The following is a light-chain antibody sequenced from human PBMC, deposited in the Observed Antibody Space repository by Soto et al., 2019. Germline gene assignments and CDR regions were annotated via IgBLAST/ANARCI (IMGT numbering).Light chain of an antibody. Sequence: EIVLTQSPGTLSLSPGERATLSYRASQSVSSSYLAWYQQKPGQPPRLLIYGASSRATGIPDRFSGSGSGTDFTLTINRLEPEDFAVYYCQQYSNSITFGQGTRLEIK. CDR3: QQYSNSIT. J-gene: IGKJ5*01. CDR1: QSVSSSY. CDR2: GAS. V-gene: IGKV3-20*01.